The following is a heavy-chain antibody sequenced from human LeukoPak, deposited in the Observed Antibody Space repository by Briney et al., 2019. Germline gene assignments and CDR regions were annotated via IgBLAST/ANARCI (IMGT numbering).Heavy chain of an antibody. CDR2: IIPILGIA. CDR1: GGTFSSYA. Sequence: AASVKVSCKASGGTFSSYAISWVRQAPGQGLEWMGRIIPILGIANYAQKFQGRVTITADKSTSTAYMELSSLRSEDTAVYYCASDVAMVRGVIRSDYWGQGTLVTVSS. D-gene: IGHD3-10*01. CDR3: ASDVAMVRGVIRSDY. J-gene: IGHJ4*02. V-gene: IGHV1-69*04.